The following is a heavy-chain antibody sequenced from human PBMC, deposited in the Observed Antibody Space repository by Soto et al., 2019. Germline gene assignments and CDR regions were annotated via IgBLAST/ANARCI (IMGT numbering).Heavy chain of an antibody. CDR2: VFYSGNT. D-gene: IGHD4-4*01. J-gene: IGHJ3*02. Sequence: QVQLQESGPGLVKPSETLSLTCTVSGVSISTYYLTWIRQPPGKGLEWIGQVFYSGNTNYNPSLKSRVTISVDASRNQFSLRLSSVTAADTAMYYCASRDYNDAFDSWGQGTLVTVSS. CDR1: GVSISTYY. CDR3: ASRDYNDAFDS. V-gene: IGHV4-59*01.